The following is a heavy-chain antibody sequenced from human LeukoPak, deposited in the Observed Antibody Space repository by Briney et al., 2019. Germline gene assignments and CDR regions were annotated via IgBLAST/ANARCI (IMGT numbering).Heavy chain of an antibody. CDR1: GGSFSGYY. D-gene: IGHD6-19*01. V-gene: IGHV4-34*01. CDR2: INHSGST. CDR3: ATAQGSGWYLA. J-gene: IGHJ4*02. Sequence: SETLSLTCAVYGGSFSGYYWSWIRQPPGKGLEWIGEINHSGSTNYNPSLKSRVTMSVDTSKNQFSLKLSSVTAADTAVYYCATAQGSGWYLAWGQGTLVTVSS.